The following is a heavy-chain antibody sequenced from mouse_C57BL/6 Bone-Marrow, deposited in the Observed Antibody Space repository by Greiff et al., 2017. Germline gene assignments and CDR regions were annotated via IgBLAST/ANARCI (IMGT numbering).Heavy chain of an antibody. J-gene: IGHJ3*01. CDR3: ASLITTVVATDAY. D-gene: IGHD1-1*01. CDR2: IDPEDGET. Sequence: VQLQQSGAELVKPGASVKLSCTASGFNIKDYYMHWVKQRTEQGLEWIGRIDPEDGETKYAPKCQGKATITADTSSNTAYLQLSSLTSEDTAVYYCASLITTVVATDAYWGQGTLVTVSA. V-gene: IGHV14-2*01. CDR1: GFNIKDYY.